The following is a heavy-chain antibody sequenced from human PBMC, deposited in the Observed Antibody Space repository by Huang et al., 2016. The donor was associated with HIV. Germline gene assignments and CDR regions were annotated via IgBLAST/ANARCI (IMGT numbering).Heavy chain of an antibody. CDR1: GDFISSTNYY. J-gene: IGHJ4*02. V-gene: IGHV4-39*01. D-gene: IGHD6-13*01. CDR2: VYQSGST. CDR3: ASQHIGAAATWF. Sequence: QLQLQESGPGQVKPSETLSLTCTVSGDFISSTNYYWGWIRQSPGRGRAGVGSVYQSGSTNYNPSLKSRVTLSVDTSRNEFSLRLNSVTAADTAVYYCASQHIGAAATWFWGRGTQVAVSS.